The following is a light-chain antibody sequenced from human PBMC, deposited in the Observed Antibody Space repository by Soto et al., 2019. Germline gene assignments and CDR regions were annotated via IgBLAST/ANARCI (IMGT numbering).Light chain of an antibody. CDR3: CSYGDNHILYV. Sequence: GLAQPPSRSGAPGQSVTISSPGTAPKSGDQKSVSWYQQHPGTAPQLLIYDVTKRPSGVPDRFSGSKSGNTASLTISGLQAEDEADYFCCSYGDNHILYVFGTGTKVTVL. CDR2: DVT. J-gene: IGLJ1*01. CDR1: APKSGDQKS. V-gene: IGLV2-11*01.